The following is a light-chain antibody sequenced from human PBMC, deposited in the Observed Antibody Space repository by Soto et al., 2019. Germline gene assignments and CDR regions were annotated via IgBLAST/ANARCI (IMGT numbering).Light chain of an antibody. Sequence: QSALTQPASVSGSPGQSITISCTGTSSDVGGYDYVSWYQQHPGKAPKLMIYDVSDRPSGVSNRFSGSKSGNTASLTISGLQAEDEADYYCSSYTSSTTGVLFGGGTKVTVL. J-gene: IGLJ2*01. V-gene: IGLV2-14*03. CDR3: SSYTSSTTGVL. CDR2: DVS. CDR1: SSDVGGYDY.